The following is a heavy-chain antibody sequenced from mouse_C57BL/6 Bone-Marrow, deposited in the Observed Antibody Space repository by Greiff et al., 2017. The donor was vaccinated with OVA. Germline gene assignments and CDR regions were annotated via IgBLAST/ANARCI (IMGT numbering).Heavy chain of an antibody. V-gene: IGHV14-4*01. CDR2: IDPENGDT. CDR1: GFNIKDDY. CDR3: TKEGGFAY. Sequence: VQLKESGAELVRPGASVKLSCTASGFNIKDDYMHWVKQRPEQGLEWIGWIDPENGDTEYASKFQGKATITADTSSNTAYLQRSSRTSEDTAVYYCTKEGGFAYWGQGTLVTVSA. J-gene: IGHJ3*01.